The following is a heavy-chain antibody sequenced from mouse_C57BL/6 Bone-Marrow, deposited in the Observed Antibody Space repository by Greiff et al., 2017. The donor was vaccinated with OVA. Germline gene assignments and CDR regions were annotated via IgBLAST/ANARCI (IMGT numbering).Heavy chain of an antibody. Sequence: VQRVESGAELMKPGASVKLSCKATGYTFTGYWIEWVKQRPGHGLEWIGEILPGSGSTNYNEKFKGKATLTADTSSNTAYMQLSSLTTEDSAIYYCARNKQRYYAMDYWGQGTSVTVSS. CDR2: ILPGSGST. V-gene: IGHV1-9*01. J-gene: IGHJ4*01. D-gene: IGHD6-1*01. CDR3: ARNKQRYYAMDY. CDR1: GYTFTGYW.